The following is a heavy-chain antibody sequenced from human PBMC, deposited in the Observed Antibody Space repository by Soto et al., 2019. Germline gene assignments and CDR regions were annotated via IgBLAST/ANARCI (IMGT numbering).Heavy chain of an antibody. J-gene: IGHJ4*02. V-gene: IGHV1-2*02. CDR2: INPNSGGT. D-gene: IGHD1-1*01. CDR1: GYTFTGYY. Sequence: ASVKVSCKASGYTFTGYYMHWVRQAPGQGLEWMGWINPNSGGTNYAQKFQGRVTMTRDTSISTAYMELSRLRSDDTAVYYCARDSVCSGPRDYWAQGTVFTVTS. CDR3: ARDSVCSGPRDY.